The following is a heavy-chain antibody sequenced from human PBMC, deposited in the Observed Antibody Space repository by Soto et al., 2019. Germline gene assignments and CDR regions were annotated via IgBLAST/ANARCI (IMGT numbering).Heavy chain of an antibody. J-gene: IGHJ4*02. CDR3: ARVGGYYDILSGYPYYFDF. V-gene: IGHV4-59*01. Sequence: PSETLSLTCTVSGGSISRYYWSWIRQPPGKGLEWIGYIYYSGSTNYNPSLKSRVTISVDTSKNQFSLKLSSVTAADTAVYYCARVGGYYDILSGYPYYFDFWGQGTLVTVSS. CDR1: GGSISRYY. CDR2: IYYSGST. D-gene: IGHD3-9*01.